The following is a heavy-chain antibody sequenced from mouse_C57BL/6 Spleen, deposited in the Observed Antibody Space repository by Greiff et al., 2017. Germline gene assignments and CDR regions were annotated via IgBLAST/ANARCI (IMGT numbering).Heavy chain of an antibody. CDR2: IDPETGGT. CDR1: GYTFTDYD. CDR3: TRHKVTYYAMDY. D-gene: IGHD2-2*01. V-gene: IGHV1-15*01. J-gene: IGHJ4*01. Sequence: QVQLQQSGAELVRPGASVTLSCKASGYTFTDYDMHWVKQTPVHGLEWIGAIDPETGGTAYNQKFKGKAILTADKSSSTAYMELRSLTSEDSAVYYCTRHKVTYYAMDYWGQGTSVTVSS.